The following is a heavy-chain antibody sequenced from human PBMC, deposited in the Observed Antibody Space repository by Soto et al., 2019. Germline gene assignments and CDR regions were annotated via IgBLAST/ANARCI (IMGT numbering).Heavy chain of an antibody. Sequence: VNPSCEASGYTFTSYGISWVRHDPGQGLEWMGWISAYNGNTNYAQKLQGRVTMTTDTSTSTPYMKLASLRSDATAVYYCARYFGRTVIIQYYLYFD. D-gene: IGHD3-3*01. CDR3: ARYFGRTVIIQYYLYFD. J-gene: IGHJ4*01. CDR1: GYTFTSYG. CDR2: ISAYNGNT. V-gene: IGHV1-18*01.